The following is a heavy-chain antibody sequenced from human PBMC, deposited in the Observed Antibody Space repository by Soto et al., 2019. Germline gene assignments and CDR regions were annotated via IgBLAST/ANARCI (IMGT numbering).Heavy chain of an antibody. Sequence: ASVKVSCKASGYTFTSYGISWVRQAPGEGLEWMGWISVYNGNTKYAQKFQGRVTMTTDTPTTTAYMELRSLRSDDTAVYYCARVYDFWSGYQTPFDYWGQGTLVTVSS. D-gene: IGHD3-3*01. J-gene: IGHJ4*02. CDR1: GYTFTSYG. V-gene: IGHV1-18*01. CDR3: ARVYDFWSGYQTPFDY. CDR2: ISVYNGNT.